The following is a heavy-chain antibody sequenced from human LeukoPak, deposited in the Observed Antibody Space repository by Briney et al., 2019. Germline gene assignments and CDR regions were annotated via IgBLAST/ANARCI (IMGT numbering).Heavy chain of an antibody. V-gene: IGHV3-43D*03. CDR3: ARAHNWKYGTFDY. CDR1: GFTFDDCA. Sequence: SGGSLRLSCAASGFTFDDCAMHWVRQAPGKGLEWVSLITYDGGSTLYADSVKGRFTISRDNAKNSLYLQMNSLRVEDTAVYYCARAHNWKYGTFDYWGQGTLVTVSS. CDR2: ITYDGGST. J-gene: IGHJ4*02. D-gene: IGHD1-7*01.